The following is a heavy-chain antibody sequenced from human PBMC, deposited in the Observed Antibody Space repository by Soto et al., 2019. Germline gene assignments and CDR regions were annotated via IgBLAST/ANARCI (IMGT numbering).Heavy chain of an antibody. D-gene: IGHD3-3*01. V-gene: IGHV3-30*18. CDR1: GFTFSSYG. CDR2: ISYDGSNK. J-gene: IGHJ5*02. Sequence: GGSLRLSCAASGFTFSSYGMHWVRQAPGKGLEWVAVISYDGSNKYYADSVKGRFTISRDNSKNTLYLQMNSLRAEDTAVYYCAKVTRKYYDFWSEVDNWFDPWGQGTLVTVSS. CDR3: AKVTRKYYDFWSEVDNWFDP.